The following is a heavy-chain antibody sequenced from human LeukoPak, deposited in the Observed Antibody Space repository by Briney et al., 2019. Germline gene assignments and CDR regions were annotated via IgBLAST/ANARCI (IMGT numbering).Heavy chain of an antibody. CDR2: IYYSGST. J-gene: IGHJ5*02. V-gene: IGHV4-39*01. CDR3: ARQTTIFGVVTEFNWFDH. CDR1: GGSISSSSYH. D-gene: IGHD3-3*01. Sequence: SETLSLTCTDSGGSISSSSYHWGWIRQPPGKGLEWIGSIYYSGSTYYNPSLKSRVTISVDTSKNQFSLKLSSVTAADTAVYYCARQTTIFGVVTEFNWFDHWGQGTLVTVSS.